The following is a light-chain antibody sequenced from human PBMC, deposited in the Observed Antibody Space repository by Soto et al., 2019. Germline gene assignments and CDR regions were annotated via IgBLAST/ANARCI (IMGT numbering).Light chain of an antibody. Sequence: EIVLTQSPATLSLSPGERATLSCRASQSVSSYLAWYQQKPGQAPRLLIYDASNRATGIPARFSGSGSGTDFTLTISSLDPEDFAVYYCQQRSDWPITFGQGTRLEIK. CDR2: DAS. CDR3: QQRSDWPIT. CDR1: QSVSSY. V-gene: IGKV3-11*01. J-gene: IGKJ5*01.